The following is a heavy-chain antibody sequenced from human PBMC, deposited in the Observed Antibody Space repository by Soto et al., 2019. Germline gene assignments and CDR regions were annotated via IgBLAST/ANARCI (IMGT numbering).Heavy chain of an antibody. V-gene: IGHV1-69*13. CDR3: ARGYCSGGNCYPGMDV. CDR1: GGTFSTHA. D-gene: IGHD2-15*01. J-gene: IGHJ6*02. CDR2: IIPISGTT. Sequence: GASVKVSCKASGGTFSTHAIIWVRQAPGHGLEWMGGIIPISGTTYYTQKFQGRVTITADEPTSTAFLELSSLKSDDTAVFFCARGYCSGGNCYPGMDVWGQGTMVTVSS.